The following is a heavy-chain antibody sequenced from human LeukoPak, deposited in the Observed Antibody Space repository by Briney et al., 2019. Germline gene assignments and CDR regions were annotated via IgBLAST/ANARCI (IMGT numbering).Heavy chain of an antibody. CDR3: ARDPMTTVTTSNY. D-gene: IGHD4-17*01. V-gene: IGHV4-34*01. CDR2: INHSGST. CDR1: GGSFSGYY. J-gene: IGHJ4*02. Sequence: SETLSLTCAVYGGSFSGYYWSWIRQPPGKGLEWIGEINHSGSTNYNPSLKSRVTISVDTSKNQFSLKLSSVTAADTAVYYCARDPMTTVTTSNYWGQGTLVTVSP.